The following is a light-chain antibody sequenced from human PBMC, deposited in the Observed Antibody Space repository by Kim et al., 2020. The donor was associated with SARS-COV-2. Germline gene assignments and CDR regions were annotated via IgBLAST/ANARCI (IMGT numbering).Light chain of an antibody. V-gene: IGKV3-11*01. CDR2: DTF. CDR3: QQRGNWPLT. Sequence: IVLTQSPGTLSLSPGERATLSCRASQSVGSSFAWYQQKPGQAPRLLIYDTFSRATGIPARFSASGSGTDFTLTISSLEPEDFAVYYCQQRGNWPLTFGQGTKVDIK. CDR1: QSVGSS. J-gene: IGKJ1*01.